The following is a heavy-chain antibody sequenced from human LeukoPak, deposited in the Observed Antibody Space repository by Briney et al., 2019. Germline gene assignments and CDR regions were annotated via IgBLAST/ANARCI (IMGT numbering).Heavy chain of an antibody. CDR3: ARHSPPYYDILTGYYIAPHYFDY. CDR2: IYYSGST. J-gene: IGHJ4*02. CDR1: GGSISSYY. D-gene: IGHD3-9*01. V-gene: IGHV4-59*08. Sequence: SETLSLTCTVSGGSISSYYWSWIRQPPGKGLEWIGYIYYSGSTNYNPSLKSRVTISAHTSSNQSSLKPTSVTAADTAVSYCARHSPPYYDILTGYYIAPHYFDYWGQGTLVTVSS.